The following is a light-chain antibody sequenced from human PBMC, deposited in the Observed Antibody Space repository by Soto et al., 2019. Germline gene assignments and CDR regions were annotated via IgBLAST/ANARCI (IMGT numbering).Light chain of an antibody. J-gene: IGKJ2*01. CDR3: RQYRSSPPYT. V-gene: IGKV3-20*01. CDR2: GTS. CDR1: QSVSSSS. Sequence: EIVLTQSPGTLSLSPGERATLSCRASQSVSSSSFAWYQQKPGQAPRLLIYGTSSRATGIPDRFSGSGSGTDFTLPISTLQPEDFAVYDCRQYRSSPPYTSSQPTKPALK.